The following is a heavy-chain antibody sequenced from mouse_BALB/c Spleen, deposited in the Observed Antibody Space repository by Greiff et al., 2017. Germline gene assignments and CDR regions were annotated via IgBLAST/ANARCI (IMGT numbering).Heavy chain of an antibody. D-gene: IGHD2-2*01. CDR2: ISYSGST. V-gene: IGHV3-2*02. Sequence: DVHLVESGPGLVKPSQSLSLTCTVTGYSITSDYAWNWIRQFPGNKLEWMGYISYSGSTSYNPSLKSRISITRDTSKNQFFLQLNSVTTEDTATYYCARSGRLRDFDYWGQGTTLTVSS. J-gene: IGHJ2*01. CDR1: GYSITSDYA. CDR3: ARSGRLRDFDY.